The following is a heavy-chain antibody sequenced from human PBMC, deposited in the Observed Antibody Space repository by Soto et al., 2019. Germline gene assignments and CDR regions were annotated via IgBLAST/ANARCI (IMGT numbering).Heavy chain of an antibody. Sequence: QVQLVESGGGVVQPGRSLRLSGAASGFTFSSYGMHWVREAPGKGLEWVALISYDGSNKYYVDSVKGRFTISRDNSKNTLFLQMNSLRAGDTAVYYCAKDRLRGGFLTTATTNGMDVWGQGTTVTVSS. D-gene: IGHD1-26*01. V-gene: IGHV3-30*18. CDR1: GFTFSSYG. J-gene: IGHJ6*02. CDR2: ISYDGSNK. CDR3: AKDRLRGGFLTTATTNGMDV.